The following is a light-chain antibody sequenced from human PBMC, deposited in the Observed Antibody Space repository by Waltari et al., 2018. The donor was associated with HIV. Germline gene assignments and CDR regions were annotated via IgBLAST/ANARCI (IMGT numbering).Light chain of an antibody. V-gene: IGKV1-27*01. J-gene: IGKJ3*01. CDR2: AAY. CDR3: QKYNRAPLFT. Sequence: DIQMTPSPSSRSASVGDRVPITCRTSQGISNYLAWYQQKPGKVHKVLIYAAYTLQSGGPSRFSGSGSRTDVTLTISSLQPEDVSIYYYQKYNRAPLFTFGPGTKVDIK. CDR1: QGISNY.